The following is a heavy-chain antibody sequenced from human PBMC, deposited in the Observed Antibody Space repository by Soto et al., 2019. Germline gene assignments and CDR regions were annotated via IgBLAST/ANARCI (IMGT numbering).Heavy chain of an antibody. V-gene: IGHV4-31*02. CDR2: IYYSGTT. Sequence: LSLTWSVSGGSISSGAYYGNLIRQHPRKGLEWIGYIYYSGTTYYNPSLGSRVSISADTSKNQFSLKLNSVTVADTAVYYCARNPSHLCASTSCHAFDIWGQGTMVTVSS. CDR3: ARNPSHLCASTSCHAFDI. CDR1: GGSISSGAYY. D-gene: IGHD2-2*01. J-gene: IGHJ3*02.